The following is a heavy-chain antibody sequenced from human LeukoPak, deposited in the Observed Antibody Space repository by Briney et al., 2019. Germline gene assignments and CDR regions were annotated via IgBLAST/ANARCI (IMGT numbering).Heavy chain of an antibody. CDR3: ARVSAVAAKGTDY. J-gene: IGHJ4*02. Sequence: GGSLRLSCAASGFTFSSYSMNWVRQAPGKGLEWVSYISSSSSTIYYADSVKGRFTISRDNAKNSLYLQMNSLRAEDTAVYYCARVSAVAAKGTDYWGQETLVTVSS. CDR2: ISSSSSTI. CDR1: GFTFSSYS. V-gene: IGHV3-48*04. D-gene: IGHD6-19*01.